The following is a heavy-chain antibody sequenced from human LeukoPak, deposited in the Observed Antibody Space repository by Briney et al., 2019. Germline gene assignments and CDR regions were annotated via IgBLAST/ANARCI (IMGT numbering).Heavy chain of an antibody. Sequence: SVKVSCKASGGTFSSYAISWVRQAPGQGLEWMGRIIPILGIANYAQKFQGRVTITADKSTSTAYMELSSLRSEDTAVYYCSQTAYSGYDYPYYYYYGMDVWGQGTTVTVSS. D-gene: IGHD5-12*01. V-gene: IGHV1-69*04. CDR3: SQTAYSGYDYPYYYYYGMDV. J-gene: IGHJ6*02. CDR1: GGTFSSYA. CDR2: IIPILGIA.